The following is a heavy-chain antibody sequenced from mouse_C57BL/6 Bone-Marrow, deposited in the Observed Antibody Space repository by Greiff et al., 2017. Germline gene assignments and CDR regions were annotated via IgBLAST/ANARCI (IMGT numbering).Heavy chain of an antibody. J-gene: IGHJ3*01. CDR1: GFNIKDDY. V-gene: IGHV14-4*01. Sequence: EVKLMESGAELVRPGASVKLSCTASGFNIKDDYMHWVKQRPEQGLEWIGWIDPENGDTDYASKFQGKATITADTSSNTAYLQLSSLTSEDTAVYYCIRFAYWGQGTLVTVSA. CDR3: IRFAY. CDR2: IDPENGDT.